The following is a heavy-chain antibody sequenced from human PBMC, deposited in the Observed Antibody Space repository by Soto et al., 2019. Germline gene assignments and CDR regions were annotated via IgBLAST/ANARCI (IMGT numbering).Heavy chain of an antibody. V-gene: IGHV4-59*01. D-gene: IGHD2-15*01. CDR1: GGSISPYY. J-gene: IGHJ5*01. CDR3: AIESRMLGFDY. CDR2: VYYSGGT. Sequence: SETLLLTCTVSGGSISPYYWTWIRQPPGKGLEGLGYVYYSGGTTYNPSLKRRITISVDTSKNQISLHLTSGTGADTAVSYCAIESRMLGFDYW.